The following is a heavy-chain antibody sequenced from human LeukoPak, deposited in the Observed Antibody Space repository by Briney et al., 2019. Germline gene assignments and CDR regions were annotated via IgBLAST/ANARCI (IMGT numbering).Heavy chain of an antibody. Sequence: GGSLTLSCAASGFTFSSYSMNWVRQAPGKGLEWVSSISSSSSYIYYADSVKGRFTISRDNAKNSLYLQMNSLRAEDTAVYYCARDKSLDYMDVWGKGTTVTVSS. J-gene: IGHJ6*03. CDR3: ARDKSLDYMDV. CDR1: GFTFSSYS. CDR2: ISSSSSYI. V-gene: IGHV3-21*01.